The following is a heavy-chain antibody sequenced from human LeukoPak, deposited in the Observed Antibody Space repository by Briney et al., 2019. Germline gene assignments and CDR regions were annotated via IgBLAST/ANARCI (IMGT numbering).Heavy chain of an antibody. Sequence: GGSLRLSCAASGFTFSSYSMNWVRQAPGKGPEWVSSISSSSSYIYYADSMKGRFTISRDNAKNSLYLQMNSLRAEDTAVYYCARDRYYYDSSGYYTWFDPWGQGTLVTVSS. CDR1: GFTFSSYS. CDR3: ARDRYYYDSSGYYTWFDP. D-gene: IGHD3-22*01. J-gene: IGHJ5*02. CDR2: ISSSSSYI. V-gene: IGHV3-21*01.